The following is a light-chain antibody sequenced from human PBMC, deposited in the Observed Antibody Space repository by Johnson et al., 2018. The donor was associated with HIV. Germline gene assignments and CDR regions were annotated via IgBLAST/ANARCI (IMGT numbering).Light chain of an antibody. Sequence: QSVLTQPPSVSAAPRQKVTISCSGSSSNIGINYVSWYQQLPGTAPKLLIYENNQRSSGIPDRFSGSKSGTSATLGITGLQTGDEANYYCGTWDSSLSGVFGTGTKVTVL. V-gene: IGLV1-51*02. CDR3: GTWDSSLSGV. CDR1: SSNIGINY. CDR2: ENN. J-gene: IGLJ1*01.